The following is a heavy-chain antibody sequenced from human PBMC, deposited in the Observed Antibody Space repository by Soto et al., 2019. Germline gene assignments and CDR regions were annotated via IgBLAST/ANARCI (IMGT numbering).Heavy chain of an antibody. D-gene: IGHD1-1*01. V-gene: IGHV1-8*01. J-gene: IGHJ6*02. CDR2: MNPNSGNT. Sequence: QVQLVQSGAEVKKPGASVKVSCKASGYTFTSYDINWVRQATGQGLEWMGWMNPNSGNTGYAQKFQGRVTMTRNTSISTAYMELSSLRCEETAVYYCARERTGTTSMDVWGQGTTVTVSS. CDR1: GYTFTSYD. CDR3: ARERTGTTSMDV.